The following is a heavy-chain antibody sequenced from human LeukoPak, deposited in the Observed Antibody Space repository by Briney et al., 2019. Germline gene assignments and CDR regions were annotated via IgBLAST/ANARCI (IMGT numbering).Heavy chain of an antibody. V-gene: IGHV3-23*01. Sequence: GGSLRLSCAASGFTFNNYGLIWVRQAPGKGLEWVAAISNDGGGTMYAAFVEGRFTISRDDAKNSLYLQMNSLRAEDTAIYYCARVGAYAAVNWWGQGVLVAVSS. CDR2: ISNDGGGT. J-gene: IGHJ4*02. CDR1: GFTFNNYG. CDR3: ARVGAYAAVNW. D-gene: IGHD1-20*01.